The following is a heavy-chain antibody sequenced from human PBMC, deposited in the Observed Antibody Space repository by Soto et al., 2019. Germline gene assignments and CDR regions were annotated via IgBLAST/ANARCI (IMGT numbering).Heavy chain of an antibody. D-gene: IGHD3-9*01. V-gene: IGHV1-18*01. J-gene: IGHJ5*02. Sequence: QVQLVQSGAEVKKPGASVKVSCKASGYTFTSYGISWVRQAPGQGREWMGWISAYNGNTNYAQKLQGRVTMTTDTSTSTAYMELRSLRSDDTAVYYCARDWRYFDWLSQPTNWFDPWGQGTLVTVSS. CDR3: ARDWRYFDWLSQPTNWFDP. CDR1: GYTFTSYG. CDR2: ISAYNGNT.